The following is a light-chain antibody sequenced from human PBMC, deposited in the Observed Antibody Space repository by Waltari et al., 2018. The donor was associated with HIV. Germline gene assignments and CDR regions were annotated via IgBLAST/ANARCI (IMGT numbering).Light chain of an antibody. Sequence: QSALTHSASVSGSPGQSITISCTGTRGDVVGYTYVSWYQQHPGKAPKLMIYDVRNRTYGVSNRCSGSKSGNTASLTISGLQAEDEADYYCSSDTSSSTSVFCGVTKLTVL. CDR2: DVR. CDR3: SSDTSSSTSV. J-gene: IGLJ3*02. V-gene: IGLV2-14*01. CDR1: RGDVVGYTY.